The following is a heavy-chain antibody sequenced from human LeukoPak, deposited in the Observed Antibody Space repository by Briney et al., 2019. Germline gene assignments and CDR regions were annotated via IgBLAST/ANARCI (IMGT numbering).Heavy chain of an antibody. V-gene: IGHV3-23*01. Sequence: GGSLRLSCAASGFTFSSFVMSWVRQAPGKGLEWVSTISGSGGSTYYADSVKGGFTISRVNSKSTLSLQMNGLRADDTAIYYCAKVTYYFGSGTYHFPDYWGQGILVTVSS. D-gene: IGHD3-10*01. CDR1: GFTFSSFV. CDR3: AKVTYYFGSGTYHFPDY. J-gene: IGHJ4*02. CDR2: ISGSGGST.